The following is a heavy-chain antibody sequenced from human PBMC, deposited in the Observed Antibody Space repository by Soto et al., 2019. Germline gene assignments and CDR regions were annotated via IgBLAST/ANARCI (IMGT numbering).Heavy chain of an antibody. CDR1: GFTFSSYA. Sequence: QVQLVESGGGVVQPGRSLRLSCAASGFTFSSYAMHWVRQAPGKGLEWVAVISYDGSNKYYADSVKGRFTISRDNSKNTLYLQMNSLRAEDTAVYYCAREYCSSTSCRRSSGMDVW. CDR3: AREYCSSTSCRRSSGMDV. D-gene: IGHD2-2*01. J-gene: IGHJ6*01. V-gene: IGHV3-30-3*01. CDR2: ISYDGSNK.